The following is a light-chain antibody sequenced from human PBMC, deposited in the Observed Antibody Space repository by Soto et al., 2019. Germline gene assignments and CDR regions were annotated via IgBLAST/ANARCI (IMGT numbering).Light chain of an antibody. Sequence: GMTQSPVAVSVSPGERVTLSCRASQSVSSNLAWYQQKPGQAPSLLIYGAFTRATGIPARFSGTGSGTEFTLTISSLQSEDFALYYCQQYNDWPLTFGQGTKVDIK. CDR1: QSVSSN. V-gene: IGKV3-15*01. CDR2: GAF. CDR3: QQYNDWPLT. J-gene: IGKJ1*01.